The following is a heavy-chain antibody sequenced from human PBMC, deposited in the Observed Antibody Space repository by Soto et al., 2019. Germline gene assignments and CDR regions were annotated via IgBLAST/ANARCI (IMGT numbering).Heavy chain of an antibody. CDR2: IFHSGST. CDR1: GDSFSGADYY. Sequence: QVQLQESGPGLVKPSQTLSLSCTLSGDSFSGADYYWSWIRQPPGKGLEWVGYIFHSGSTSYNPSLMMRITISLDSSKNQFSLDMRSVTAADTAVYYCARGLGYSYGRSGYHFYLWGQGTLVTVSS. D-gene: IGHD3-22*01. CDR3: ARGLGYSYGRSGYHFYL. J-gene: IGHJ4*02. V-gene: IGHV4-30-4*01.